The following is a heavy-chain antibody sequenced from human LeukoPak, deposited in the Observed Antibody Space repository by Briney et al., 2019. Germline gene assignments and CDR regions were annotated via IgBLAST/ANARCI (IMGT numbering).Heavy chain of an antibody. CDR2: IWYDGSNK. J-gene: IGHJ6*02. Sequence: PGGSLRLSCAASGFTFSSYGMHWDRQAPGKGLEWVAVIWYDGSNKYYADSVKGRFTISRDNSKNTLYLQMNSLRAEDTAVYYCARDLNKQWLSGFDYYYYGMDVWGQGTTVTVSS. CDR1: GFTFSSYG. V-gene: IGHV3-33*01. CDR3: ARDLNKQWLSGFDYYYYGMDV. D-gene: IGHD6-19*01.